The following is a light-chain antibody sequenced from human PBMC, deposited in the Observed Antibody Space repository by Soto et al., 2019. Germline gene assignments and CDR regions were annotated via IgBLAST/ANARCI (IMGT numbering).Light chain of an antibody. V-gene: IGKV1-27*01. Sequence: EIHLTQSPSSLCPSVGDRVTTTPRASQAINNYLAWYQQKPGQLPRLLIQAASTLQSGVPSRFSGTKSGTEFTLTISSLQAEDVATYYCQPYDNLSLNCGGGTTVAIK. J-gene: IGKJ4*01. CDR2: AAS. CDR1: QAINNY. CDR3: QPYDNLSLN.